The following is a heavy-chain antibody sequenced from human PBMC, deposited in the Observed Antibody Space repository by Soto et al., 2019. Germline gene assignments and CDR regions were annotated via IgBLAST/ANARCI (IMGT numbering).Heavy chain of an antibody. CDR3: ARGHWGLDY. CDR2: ISNRGTTI. V-gene: IGHV3-11*01. D-gene: IGHD7-27*01. J-gene: IGHJ4*01. Sequence: QVQLVESGGGLVKPGGSLRLFCAASGFTFSDDYMSWIRQAPGKGLEWVSFISNRGTTIHYADSVRGRFTISRDNAKNSLYLQINSLRAEDTAVYYCARGHWGLDYWGQGTLVTVSS. CDR1: GFTFSDDY.